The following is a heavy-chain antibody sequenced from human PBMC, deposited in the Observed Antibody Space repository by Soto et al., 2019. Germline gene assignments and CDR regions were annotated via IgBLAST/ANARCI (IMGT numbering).Heavy chain of an antibody. D-gene: IGHD1-1*01. CDR1: GYSLTTYW. CDR2: IHPGDSDT. Sequence: PGESLKISCKGSGYSLTTYWIGWVRQMPGKGLEWMGIIHPGDSDTRYSPSFQGQVTISADKSINTVYLQWSSLKASDTAMYYCAISLSGTTDLFDYWGQGTLVTVSS. CDR3: AISLSGTTDLFDY. J-gene: IGHJ4*02. V-gene: IGHV5-51*01.